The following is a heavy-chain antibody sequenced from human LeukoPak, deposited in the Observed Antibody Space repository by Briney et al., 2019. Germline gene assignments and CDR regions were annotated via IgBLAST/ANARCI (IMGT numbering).Heavy chain of an antibody. CDR1: GFTFSSYW. CDR3: ARGAGGAI. J-gene: IGHJ4*02. D-gene: IGHD2-21*01. Sequence: GGSLRLSCAASGFTFSSYWMHWVRQAPGKGLGWVSHTNSDGSSTTYADSVKGRFTISRDNAKDTLYLQMNSLRAEDTAVYYCARGAGGAIWGQGTLVTVSS. CDR2: TNSDGSST. V-gene: IGHV3-74*01.